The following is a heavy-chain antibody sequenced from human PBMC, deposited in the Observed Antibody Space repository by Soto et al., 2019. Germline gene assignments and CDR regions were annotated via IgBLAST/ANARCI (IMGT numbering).Heavy chain of an antibody. CDR3: ARALSASYDSSGYYYGVSGFDY. Sequence: SETLSLTCTVSGGSISSYYWSWIRQPPGKGLGWIGYIYYSGSTNYNPSLKSRVTISVDTSKNQFSLKLSSVTAADTAVYYCARALSASYDSSGYYYGVSGFDYWRQGTLVTVSS. D-gene: IGHD3-22*01. V-gene: IGHV4-59*01. J-gene: IGHJ4*02. CDR2: IYYSGST. CDR1: GGSISSYY.